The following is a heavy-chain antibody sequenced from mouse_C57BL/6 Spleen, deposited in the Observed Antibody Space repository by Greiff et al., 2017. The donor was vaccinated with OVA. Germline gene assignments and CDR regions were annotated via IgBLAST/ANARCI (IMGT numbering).Heavy chain of an antibody. D-gene: IGHD2-10*02. CDR2: IDPSDSYT. Sequence: QVQLQQPGAELVMPGASVKLSCKASGYTFTSYWMHWVKQRPGQGLEWIGEIDPSDSYTNYNQKFKGKSTLTVDKSSSTAYMQLSSLTSEDSAVYYCAKGGYDYDAMDYWGQGTSVTVSS. J-gene: IGHJ4*01. CDR1: GYTFTSYW. V-gene: IGHV1-69*01. CDR3: AKGGYDYDAMDY.